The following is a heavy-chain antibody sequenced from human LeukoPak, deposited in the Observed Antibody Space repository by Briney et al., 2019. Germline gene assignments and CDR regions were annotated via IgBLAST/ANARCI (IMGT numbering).Heavy chain of an antibody. CDR2: IYSGGST. D-gene: IGHD2/OR15-2a*01. J-gene: IGHJ4*02. Sequence: GGPLRLSCAASGFTVSSNYMSWVRQAPGKGLEWVSVIYSGGSTYYADSVKGRFTISRDNSKNTLYLQINSVRAEDTAVCYCVKGINSQDYFSRGDWGQGTLVTVSS. V-gene: IGHV3-66*01. CDR3: VKGINSQDYFSRGD. CDR1: GFTVSSNY.